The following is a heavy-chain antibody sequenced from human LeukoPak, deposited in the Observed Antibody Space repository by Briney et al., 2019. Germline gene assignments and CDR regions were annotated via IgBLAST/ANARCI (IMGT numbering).Heavy chain of an antibody. Sequence: SETLSLNCSVSGGSITNNNYYWGWIRQSQGKGLEWIGRIYHNGNTVYNPPLQSRVTISVDTSKNQFSLKLSSVTAADTAVYYCARGAPPIRDTAMATEYNWFDPWGQGTLVTVSS. V-gene: IGHV4-39*07. CDR2: IYHNGNT. J-gene: IGHJ5*02. D-gene: IGHD5-18*01. CDR3: ARGAPPIRDTAMATEYNWFDP. CDR1: GGSITNNNYY.